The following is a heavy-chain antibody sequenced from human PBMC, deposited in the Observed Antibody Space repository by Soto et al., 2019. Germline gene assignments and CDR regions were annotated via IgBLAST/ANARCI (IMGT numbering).Heavy chain of an antibody. Sequence: QVQLQESGPGLVKPSQTLSLTCTVSGGSISSGDYYWSWIRQPPGKGLEWIGYIYYSGSTHYNQSLKSRDTISVDTSKNPFSLKQSSVTAAETAVYYCARAVRGSYYDYWGQGTLVTVSS. D-gene: IGHD1-26*01. CDR1: GGSISSGDYY. J-gene: IGHJ4*02. CDR3: ARAVRGSYYDY. V-gene: IGHV4-30-4*01. CDR2: IYYSGST.